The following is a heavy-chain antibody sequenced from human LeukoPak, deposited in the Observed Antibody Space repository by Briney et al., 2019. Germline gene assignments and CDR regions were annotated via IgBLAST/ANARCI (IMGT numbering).Heavy chain of an antibody. CDR1: GGSISSSSYY. CDR3: ARHAAVAGRMDFDY. V-gene: IGHV4-39*01. D-gene: IGHD6-19*01. Sequence: SETLSLTCSVSGGSISSSSYYWGWVRQPPGKGLEWIRSIYYNGNFYYNPSLKSRVTMPADTSKNQFSLRLTSMTAADTAVYYCARHAAVAGRMDFDYWGQGTLVTVSS. CDR2: IYYNGNF. J-gene: IGHJ4*02.